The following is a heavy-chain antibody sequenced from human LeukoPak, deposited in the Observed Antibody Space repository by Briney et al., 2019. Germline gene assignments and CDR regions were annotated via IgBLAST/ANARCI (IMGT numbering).Heavy chain of an antibody. CDR1: GFTVSAYA. D-gene: IGHD3-22*01. J-gene: IGHJ4*02. CDR3: TRVMWDSSGYPIDY. V-gene: IGHV3-23*01. Sequence: PGGSLRLSCAASGFTVSAYAMAWVRQAPGKGLEWVSTIYDDNTYYADSVKGRFTTSRDNSKNTLNLQMHRLRVEDTAVYYCTRVMWDSSGYPIDYWGQGSLVTVSS. CDR2: IYDDNT.